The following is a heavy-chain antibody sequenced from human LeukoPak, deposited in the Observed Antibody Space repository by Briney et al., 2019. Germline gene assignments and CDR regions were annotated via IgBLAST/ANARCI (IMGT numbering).Heavy chain of an antibody. V-gene: IGHV1-18*01. CDR1: GYTFTSYG. CDR3: ARGGSYGSNDY. Sequence: SVKCSCTASGYTFTSYGISWARQAPGQWLEWMGWISAYNGNTNYAQKLQGRVTMTTDTSTSTAYMELRSLRSDDTAVYYCARGGSYGSNDYWGQGTLVTVSS. D-gene: IGHD1-26*01. J-gene: IGHJ4*02. CDR2: ISAYNGNT.